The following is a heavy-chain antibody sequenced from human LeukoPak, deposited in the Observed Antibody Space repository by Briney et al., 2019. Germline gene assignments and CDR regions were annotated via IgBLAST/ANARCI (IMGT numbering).Heavy chain of an antibody. J-gene: IGHJ6*03. CDR3: AGVRWELLLPYYYYYMDV. V-gene: IGHV4-61*02. CDR1: GGSISSGSYY. CDR2: IYTSGST. Sequence: SETLSLTCTVSGGSISSGSYYWSWIRQPAGKGLEWIGRIYTSGSTNYNPSLKSRVTISVDTSKNQFSLKLSSVTAADTAVYYCAGVRWELLLPYYYYYMDVWGKGTTVTVSS. D-gene: IGHD1-26*01.